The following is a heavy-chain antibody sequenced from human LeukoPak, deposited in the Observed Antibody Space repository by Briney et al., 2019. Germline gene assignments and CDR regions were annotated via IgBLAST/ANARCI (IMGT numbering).Heavy chain of an antibody. J-gene: IGHJ4*02. CDR2: ISGSGGST. Sequence: GGSLRLSCAASGFTFSSYAMSWVRQAPGKGLEWVSAISGSGGSTYYADSVKGRFTISRDNAKNSLYLQMNSLRAEDTAVYYCARGGDDSSGYYHFDYWGQGTLVTVSS. V-gene: IGHV3-23*01. CDR1: GFTFSSYA. D-gene: IGHD3-22*01. CDR3: ARGGDDSSGYYHFDY.